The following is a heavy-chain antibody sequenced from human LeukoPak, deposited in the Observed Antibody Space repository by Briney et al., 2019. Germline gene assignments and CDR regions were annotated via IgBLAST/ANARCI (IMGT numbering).Heavy chain of an antibody. J-gene: IGHJ4*02. Sequence: ASVKVSCKASGYTFTGYYMHWVRQAPGQGLEWMGWINPNSGGTNYAQKFQGRVTMTRDTSTSTAYMELSRLRSDDTAVYYCARDGDDSSGPGYWGQGTLVIVSS. CDR2: INPNSGGT. D-gene: IGHD3-22*01. CDR3: ARDGDDSSGPGY. V-gene: IGHV1-2*02. CDR1: GYTFTGYY.